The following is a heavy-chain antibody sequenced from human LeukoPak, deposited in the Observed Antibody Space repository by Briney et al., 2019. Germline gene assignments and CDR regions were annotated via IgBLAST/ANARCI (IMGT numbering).Heavy chain of an antibody. Sequence: GASVKVSCKASGDTFKTYAISCVRQAPVQGFAWMGGIIATFATTTYAQNFQGRVTITADESTNTAYMDLNSLTSEDTAVYYCATGLSSSVTMVIPDYFHHWGQGTLVTVSS. V-gene: IGHV1-69*13. CDR2: IIATFATT. CDR1: GDTFKTYA. J-gene: IGHJ1*01. CDR3: ATGLSSSVTMVIPDYFHH. D-gene: IGHD3-10*01.